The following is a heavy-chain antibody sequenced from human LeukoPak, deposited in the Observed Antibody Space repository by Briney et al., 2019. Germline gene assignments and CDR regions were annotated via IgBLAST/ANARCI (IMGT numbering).Heavy chain of an antibody. CDR2: IKQDGSEK. CDR1: GFTFSSYW. J-gene: IGHJ4*02. D-gene: IGHD3-22*01. Sequence: GGSLRLSCAASGFTFSSYWMSWVRQAPGKGLEWVANIKQDGSEKYYVDSVKGRFTISRDNAKNSLYLQMNSLRAEDTATYFCARDQWFDGFDLWGQGTLATVSS. V-gene: IGHV3-7*03. CDR3: ARDQWFDGFDL.